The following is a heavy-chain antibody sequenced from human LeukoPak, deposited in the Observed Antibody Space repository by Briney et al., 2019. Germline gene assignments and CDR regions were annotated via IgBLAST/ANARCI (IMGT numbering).Heavy chain of an antibody. CDR3: ATVGNQYYERPRFSDAFDI. Sequence: PSETLSLTCNVSGDSISTPVYYWAWIRQPPGRGLEWIGNIYSTGMTYYNPSLKSRVTISVDTSKNQFSLKLSSVTAADTAVYYCATVGNQYYERPRFSDAFDIWGQGTMVTVSS. V-gene: IGHV4-39*07. CDR2: IYSTGMT. J-gene: IGHJ3*02. D-gene: IGHD3-22*01. CDR1: GDSISTPVYY.